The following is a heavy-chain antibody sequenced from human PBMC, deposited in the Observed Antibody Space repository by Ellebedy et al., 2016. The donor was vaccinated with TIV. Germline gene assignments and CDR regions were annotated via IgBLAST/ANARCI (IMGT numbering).Heavy chain of an antibody. D-gene: IGHD2-8*01. CDR2: IGDTAHNT. Sequence: GGSLRLXXAASGFTFSNYAMTWVRQAPGKGLEWVSGIGDTAHNTYYVDSVKGRFTISRDNSGNTLYLQMNSLRAEDTAVYYCVKGGWCDDWGQGTLVTVSS. CDR3: VKGGWCDD. CDR1: GFTFSNYA. J-gene: IGHJ4*02. V-gene: IGHV3-23*01.